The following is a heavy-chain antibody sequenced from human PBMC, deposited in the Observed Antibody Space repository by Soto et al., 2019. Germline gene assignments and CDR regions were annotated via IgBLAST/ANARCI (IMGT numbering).Heavy chain of an antibody. Sequence: QVQLQQWGAGLLKPSETLSLTCAVYGGFVTSGSYYWSWIRQPPGKGLEWIGEMSHSGGTHFNPSLNRRVTISVDTSKNQFTLKMSSVTAADTALYYCARVERGTATTVVDAFDIWGPGTMVTVSS. D-gene: IGHD1-1*01. CDR1: GGFVTSGSYY. J-gene: IGHJ3*02. V-gene: IGHV4-34*01. CDR3: ARVERGTATTVVDAFDI. CDR2: MSHSGGT.